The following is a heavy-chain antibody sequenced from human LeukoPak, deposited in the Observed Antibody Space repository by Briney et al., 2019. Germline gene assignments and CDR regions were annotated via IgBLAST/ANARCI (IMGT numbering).Heavy chain of an antibody. J-gene: IGHJ4*02. CDR2: IYYSGST. CDR1: GGSISSYY. V-gene: IGHV4-59*01. CDR3: ARGDSSGYYDY. Sequence: PLETLSLTRTVSGGSISSYYWSWIRQPPGKGLEWIGYIYYSGSTNYNPSLKSRVTISVDTSKNQFSLKLSSVTAADTAVYYCARGDSSGYYDYWGQGTLVTVSS. D-gene: IGHD3-22*01.